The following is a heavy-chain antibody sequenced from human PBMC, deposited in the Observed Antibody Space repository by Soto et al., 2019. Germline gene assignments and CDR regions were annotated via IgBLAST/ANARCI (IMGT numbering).Heavy chain of an antibody. CDR1: GFTCSDYY. CDR2: ISSSGSTI. V-gene: IGHV3-11*01. J-gene: IGHJ4*02. Sequence: QVQLVESGGGLVKPGGSLRLSCAASGFTCSDYYMSWIRQAPGKGLEWVSYISSSGSTIYYADSVKGRFTISRDNAKNSLYLQMNSLRADDTAVSYCASVDYDSSGYYFSNNYWGQGTLVTVSS. D-gene: IGHD3-22*01. CDR3: ASVDYDSSGYYFSNNY.